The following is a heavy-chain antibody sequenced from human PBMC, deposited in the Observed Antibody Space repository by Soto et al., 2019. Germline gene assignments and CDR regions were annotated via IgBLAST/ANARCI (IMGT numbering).Heavy chain of an antibody. CDR3: ARARMVRGIIYYYGMDV. CDR1: GGSISSDGNY. CDR2: IYYSGST. J-gene: IGHJ6*02. D-gene: IGHD3-10*01. Sequence: QVQLQESGPGLVKSSQTLSLTCTVSGGSISSDGNYWSWIRQHPGKGLEWIGYIYYSGSTNYNPSLKSRVTISVDTYKNQFSRKLTSVTAADTAVYYCARARMVRGIIYYYGMDVWGQGTTVTVSS. V-gene: IGHV4-31*03.